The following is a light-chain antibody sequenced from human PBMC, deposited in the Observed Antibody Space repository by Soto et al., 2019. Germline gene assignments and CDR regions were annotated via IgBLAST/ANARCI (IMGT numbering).Light chain of an antibody. J-gene: IGKJ5*01. CDR2: GAS. V-gene: IGKV3-20*01. CDR1: QSVSSSY. Sequence: IILTQSRFSLSLSPNEIAILSCRASQSVSSSYLAWYQQKPGQAPRLLIYGASSRPTGIPDRFSGSGSGTDFTLTISRLEPEDFAVYYCQQYGSSSTFGQGTRLEI. CDR3: QQYGSSST.